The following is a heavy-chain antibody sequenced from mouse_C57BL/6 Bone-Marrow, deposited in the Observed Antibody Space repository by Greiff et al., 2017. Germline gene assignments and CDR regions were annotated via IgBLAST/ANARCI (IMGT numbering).Heavy chain of an antibody. V-gene: IGHV1-64*01. D-gene: IGHD1-1*01. CDR1: GYTFTSYW. J-gene: IGHJ1*03. Sequence: QVQLQQPGAELVKPGASVKLSCKASGYTFTSYWMHWVKQRPGQGLEWIGMIHPTSGSTNNNEKFKGKATLTVDKSSSTAYMQLSSLTSEDSAVYYCARWDYYGSTGYLDVWGTGTTGTVSS. CDR2: IHPTSGST. CDR3: ARWDYYGSTGYLDV.